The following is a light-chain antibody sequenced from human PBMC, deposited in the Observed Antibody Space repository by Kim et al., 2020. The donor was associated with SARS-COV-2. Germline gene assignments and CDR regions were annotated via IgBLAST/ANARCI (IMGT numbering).Light chain of an antibody. J-gene: IGKJ1*01. V-gene: IGKV3-20*01. CDR3: QQYGSSPRT. CDR2: GAS. Sequence: SPGERSPLSCRASQSVSSNSLAWYQQKPGQAPRLLIYGASSRATGIPDRFSGSGSGTDFTLTISRLEPDDFAVYYCQQYGSSPRTFGQGTKVDIK. CDR1: QSVSSNS.